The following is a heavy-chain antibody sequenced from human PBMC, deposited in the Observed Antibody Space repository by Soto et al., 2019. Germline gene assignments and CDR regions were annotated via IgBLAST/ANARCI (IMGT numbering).Heavy chain of an antibody. CDR3: AREFPYYYDSSGYDY. V-gene: IGHV1-18*01. Sequence: ASVKVSCKASGYTFTSYGISWVRQAPGQGLEWMGWISAYNGNTNYAQKLQGRVTMTTDTSTSTAYMELRSLRPDDTAVYYCAREFPYYYDSSGYDYWGQGTLVTVSS. CDR1: GYTFTSYG. J-gene: IGHJ4*02. D-gene: IGHD3-22*01. CDR2: ISAYNGNT.